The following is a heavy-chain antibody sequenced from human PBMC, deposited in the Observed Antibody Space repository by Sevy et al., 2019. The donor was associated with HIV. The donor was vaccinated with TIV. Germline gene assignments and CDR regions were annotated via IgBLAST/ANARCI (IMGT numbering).Heavy chain of an antibody. Sequence: GGSLRLSCAASGFTFSNYSMSWVRQAPGKGLEWVANIKLDGSEKYYVDSVKGRFTISRDNAKNSLYLQMNSLRAEDTALYYCARDCSSTSCLWGLDVWGQGTTVTVSS. D-gene: IGHD2-2*01. CDR2: IKLDGSEK. CDR1: GFTFSNYS. CDR3: ARDCSSTSCLWGLDV. J-gene: IGHJ6*02. V-gene: IGHV3-7*03.